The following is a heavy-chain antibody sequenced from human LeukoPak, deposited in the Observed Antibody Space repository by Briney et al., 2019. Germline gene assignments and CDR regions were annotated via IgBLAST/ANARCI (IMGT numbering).Heavy chain of an antibody. CDR2: IIPIFGTA. V-gene: IGHV1-69*13. D-gene: IGHD4-11*01. CDR1: GGTFSSYA. J-gene: IGHJ4*02. CDR3: ARDGPGRTVTTDY. Sequence: SVKVSCEASGGTFSSYAISWVRQAPGQGLEWMGGIIPIFGTANYAQKFQGRVTITADESTSTAYMELSSLRSEDTAVYYCARDGPGRTVTTDYWGQGTLVTVSS.